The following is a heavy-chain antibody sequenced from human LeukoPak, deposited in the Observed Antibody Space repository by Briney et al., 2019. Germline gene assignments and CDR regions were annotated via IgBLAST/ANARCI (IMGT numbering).Heavy chain of an antibody. CDR2: ISYHGSNE. J-gene: IGHJ4*02. V-gene: IGHV3-30-3*01. CDR1: GFTFSTYT. Sequence: PGGSLRLSCVVSGFTFSTYTMYWVRQAPGKGLEWVAVISYHGSNEYYADSVKGRFTISRDNSKNTLYLQMNSLTAEDPAVYYCARDGEMTTMAYYFDYWGQGTPVTVSS. CDR3: ARDGEMTTMAYYFDY. D-gene: IGHD5-24*01.